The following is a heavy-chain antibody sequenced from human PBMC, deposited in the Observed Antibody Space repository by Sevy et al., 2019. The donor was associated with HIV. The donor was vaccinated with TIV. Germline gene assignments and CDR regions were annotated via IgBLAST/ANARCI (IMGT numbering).Heavy chain of an antibody. D-gene: IGHD5-12*01. J-gene: IGHJ4*02. CDR2: INPKSGDT. V-gene: IGHV1-2*02. Sequence: ASVKVSCKASGYTFTGQYIHWVRQAPGQGLEWMGWINPKSGDTNYAQEFQGRVTMTRDTSISTAYMELSGLKSDDTAVYYCTRDFRLRGYSYSCFDYWGQGTLVTVSS. CDR3: TRDFRLRGYSYSCFDY. CDR1: GYTFTGQY.